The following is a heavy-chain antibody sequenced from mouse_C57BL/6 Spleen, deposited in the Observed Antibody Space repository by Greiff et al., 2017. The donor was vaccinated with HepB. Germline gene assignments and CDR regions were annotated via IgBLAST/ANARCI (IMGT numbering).Heavy chain of an antibody. Sequence: QVQLQQPGAELVKPGASVKMSCKASGYTFTSYWITWVKQRPGQGLEWIGDIYPGSGSTNYNEKFKSKATLTVDTSSSTAYMQLSSLTSEDSAVYYCALTTVVARGCAYWGQGTLVTVSA. D-gene: IGHD1-1*01. CDR1: GYTFTSYW. CDR3: ALTTVVARGCAY. J-gene: IGHJ3*01. V-gene: IGHV1-55*01. CDR2: IYPGSGST.